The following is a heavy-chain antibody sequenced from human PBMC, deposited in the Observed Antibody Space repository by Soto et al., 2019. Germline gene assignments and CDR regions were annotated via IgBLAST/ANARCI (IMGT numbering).Heavy chain of an antibody. CDR1: GGSFSSYA. CDR3: ARDPATVTTVNPNYYGMDV. D-gene: IGHD4-17*01. V-gene: IGHV1-69*13. Sequence: GASVQVSWKASGGSFSSYAMSWGRQATGQGLEWMGGIIPIFGTANYAQKFQGRVTITADESTSTAYMELSSLRSEDTAVYYCARDPATVTTVNPNYYGMDVWGQGTTVTVSS. CDR2: IIPIFGTA. J-gene: IGHJ6*02.